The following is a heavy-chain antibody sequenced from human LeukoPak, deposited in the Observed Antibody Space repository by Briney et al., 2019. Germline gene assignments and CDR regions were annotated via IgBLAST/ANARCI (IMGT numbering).Heavy chain of an antibody. CDR1: GGSISSYY. CDR2: IYYSGST. V-gene: IGHV4-59*01. D-gene: IGHD1-26*01. Sequence: KTSETLSLTCTVSGGSISSYYWSWIRQPPGKGLEWIGYIYYSGSTNYNPSLKSRVTISVDTSKNQFSLKLSSVTAADTAVYYCARLGATTPGDYWGQGTLVTVSS. J-gene: IGHJ4*02. CDR3: ARLGATTPGDY.